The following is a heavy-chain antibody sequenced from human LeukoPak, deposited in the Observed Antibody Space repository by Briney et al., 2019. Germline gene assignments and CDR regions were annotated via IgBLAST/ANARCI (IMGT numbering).Heavy chain of an antibody. V-gene: IGHV3-21*01. CDR1: GFTFSSYN. CDR2: ISSSSSYI. Sequence: PGGSLRLSCAASGFTFSSYNMNWVRQAPGKGLEWVSSISSSSSYIYYADSVKGRFTISRDNAKNSLYLQMNSLRAEDTAVYYCASQTRSGGDYYYYGMDVWGQGTTVTVSS. CDR3: ASQTRSGGDYYYYGMDV. D-gene: IGHD6-19*01. J-gene: IGHJ6*02.